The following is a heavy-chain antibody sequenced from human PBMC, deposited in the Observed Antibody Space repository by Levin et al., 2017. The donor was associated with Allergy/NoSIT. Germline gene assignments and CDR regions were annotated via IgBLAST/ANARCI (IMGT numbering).Heavy chain of an antibody. J-gene: IGHJ3*02. V-gene: IGHV3-48*04. CDR1: GFTLNTYG. CDR3: ASTRWLVRDAFDM. D-gene: IGHD3-22*01. Sequence: GASVKVSCAASGFTLNTYGMNWVRQAPGKGLEWVSSISSDSNTIYYADSVKGRFTISRDNAKNSLYLQMNSLRAEDTAVYYCASTRWLVRDAFDMWGQGTTVAVS. CDR2: ISSDSNTI.